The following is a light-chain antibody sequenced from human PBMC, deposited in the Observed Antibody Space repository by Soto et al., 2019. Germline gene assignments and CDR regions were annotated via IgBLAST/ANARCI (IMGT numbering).Light chain of an antibody. CDR2: DVS. CDR3: SSYTSSSTLYV. CDR1: SSDFGGYNY. J-gene: IGLJ1*01. V-gene: IGLV2-14*01. Sequence: QSVLTQPASVSGSPGQSITISCIGTSSDFGGYNYVSWYQQHPGKAPKLMIYDVSNRPSGVSNRFSGSKSGNTASLTISGLQAEDEADYYCSSYTSSSTLYVFGTGTKVHRP.